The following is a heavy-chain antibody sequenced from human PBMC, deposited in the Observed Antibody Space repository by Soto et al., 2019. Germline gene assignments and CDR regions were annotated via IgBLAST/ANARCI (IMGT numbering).Heavy chain of an antibody. Sequence: PGGSLRLSCAASGFTFSTYAMTWVRQAPGKGLEWVSVISGSGGTTYYADSVKGRFTISRDNSRDTLYLQMNTLRAEDTALYYCAKEASGGVIRSPFDYWGQGTLVTVSS. CDR3: AKEASGGVIRSPFDY. V-gene: IGHV3-23*01. D-gene: IGHD3-10*01. J-gene: IGHJ4*02. CDR2: ISGSGGTT. CDR1: GFTFSTYA.